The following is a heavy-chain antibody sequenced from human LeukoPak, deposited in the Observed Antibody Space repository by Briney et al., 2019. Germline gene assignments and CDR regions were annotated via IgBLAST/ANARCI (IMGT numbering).Heavy chain of an antibody. CDR2: IRVSSSYI. V-gene: IGHV3-21*06. Sequence: GGSLRLSCAASGFTFNDYSMNWVRQAPGKGPEWVSSIRVSSSYIYYADSVKGRFTISRDNANNFLYLQMNSLRAEDTAVYYCATETNGRHYDYWGQGTLLTVSS. CDR1: GFTFNDYS. D-gene: IGHD1-14*01. J-gene: IGHJ4*02. CDR3: ATETNGRHYDY.